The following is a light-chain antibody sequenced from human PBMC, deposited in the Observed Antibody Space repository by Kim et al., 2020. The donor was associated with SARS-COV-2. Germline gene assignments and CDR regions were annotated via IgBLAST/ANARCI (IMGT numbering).Light chain of an antibody. CDR1: NIGGKS. CDR2: YDS. CDR3: QVWDSSSDHRGV. J-gene: IGLJ3*02. Sequence: SYELTQPPSVSVAPGKTARITCGGNNIGGKSVHWYQQKPGQAPVLVIYYDSDRPSGIPERFSGSNSGNTATLTISRVEAGDEADYYCQVWDSSSDHRGVF. V-gene: IGLV3-21*04.